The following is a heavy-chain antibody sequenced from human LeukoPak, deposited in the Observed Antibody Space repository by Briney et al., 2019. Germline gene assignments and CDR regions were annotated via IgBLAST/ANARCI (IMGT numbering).Heavy chain of an antibody. CDR1: GGSISSSSYQ. Sequence: TSETLSLTCTVSGGSISSSSYQWGWVRQPPGKGLEWIGSIHYSGSTYYNPSLESRVTVSVDTSKNQFSLKLSSVTAADTAVYYCAREKIGTGTVLGKDYYYMDVWGKGTTVTVSS. J-gene: IGHJ6*03. CDR2: IHYSGST. D-gene: IGHD3-16*01. CDR3: AREKIGTGTVLGKDYYYMDV. V-gene: IGHV4-39*07.